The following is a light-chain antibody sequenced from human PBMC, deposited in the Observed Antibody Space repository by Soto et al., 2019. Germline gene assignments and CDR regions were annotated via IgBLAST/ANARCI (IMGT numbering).Light chain of an antibody. V-gene: IGKV3-15*01. CDR1: QSVSDS. J-gene: IGKJ1*01. CDR3: QKFNNGPWT. Sequence: ENLTTQSPATLSLSPWDRATLSCSASQSVSDSLAWYQQNPGQVPCLLIYGASTRATVIPVMFSGSGSGTEFTLTLSSLQSEDLAFYYFQKFNNGPWTFGQGSKVDIK. CDR2: GAS.